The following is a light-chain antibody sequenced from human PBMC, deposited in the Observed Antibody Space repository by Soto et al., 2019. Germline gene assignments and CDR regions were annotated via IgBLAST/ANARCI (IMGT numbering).Light chain of an antibody. CDR2: QVS. J-gene: IGKJ1*01. Sequence: VLTQTPLSSPVTLGQPASISCRSSQSLVYSDGNTYLSWLQQRPGQPPRLLIYQVSNRFSGVPDRFSGSWAGTDFTLKISRVEAEDVGVYACIQFSHFPRTFGQGTKVEI. CDR1: QSLVYSDGNTY. CDR3: IQFSHFPRT. V-gene: IGKV2-24*01.